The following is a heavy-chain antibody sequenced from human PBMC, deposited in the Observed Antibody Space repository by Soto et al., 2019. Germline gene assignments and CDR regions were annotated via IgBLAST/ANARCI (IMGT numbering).Heavy chain of an antibody. D-gene: IGHD2-21*02. CDR3: ARDRGESFTAPYHFDD. Sequence: ASVKVSCKASGDTFTRYYLHWVRQAPGQGLEWMGIINPSGGSTTNAQKFENRVTMTRDTSTSTVYMELSSLRSEDTAVYYCARDRGESFTAPYHFDDWGQGTLVTVSS. J-gene: IGHJ4*02. CDR2: INPSGGST. V-gene: IGHV1-46*03. CDR1: GDTFTRYY.